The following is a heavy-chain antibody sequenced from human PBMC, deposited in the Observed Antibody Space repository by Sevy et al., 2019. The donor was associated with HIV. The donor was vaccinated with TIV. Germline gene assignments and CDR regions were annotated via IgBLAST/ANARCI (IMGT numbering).Heavy chain of an antibody. Sequence: GGSLRLSCAASGFSFGSYSMNLVRQAPGQGLEWVSYISTRSNTIYYAASVQGRFTISSDNAKNSLYLQMNSLRAEDTAVYTCLTCCYGSGTPTYHYYGMDVRGQGTTVTVSS. D-gene: IGHD3-10*01. CDR2: ISTRSNTI. CDR3: LTCCYGSGTPTYHYYGMDV. V-gene: IGHV3-48*01. J-gene: IGHJ6*02. CDR1: GFSFGSYS.